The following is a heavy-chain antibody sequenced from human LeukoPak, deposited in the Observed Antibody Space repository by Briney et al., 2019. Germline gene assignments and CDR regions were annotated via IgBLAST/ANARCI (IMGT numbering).Heavy chain of an antibody. J-gene: IGHJ3*02. D-gene: IGHD2-15*01. CDR1: GGSFSGYY. V-gene: IGHV4-34*01. CDR3: ARGGYCSGGSCYSDAFDI. Sequence: SETLSLTCAVYGGSFSGYYWSWIRQPPGKGLEWIGEINHSGSTNYNPSLKSRVTISVDTSKNQFSLKLSSVTAADTAVYYCARGGYCSGGSCYSDAFDIWGQGTMVTVSS. CDR2: INHSGST.